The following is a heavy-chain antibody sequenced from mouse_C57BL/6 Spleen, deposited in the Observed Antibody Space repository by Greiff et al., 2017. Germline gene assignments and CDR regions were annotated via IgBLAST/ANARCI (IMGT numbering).Heavy chain of an antibody. J-gene: IGHJ2*01. CDR3: ARRDFDY. V-gene: IGHV1-76*01. CDR2: IYPGSGNT. CDR1: GYTFTDYY. Sequence: VKLVESGAELVRPGASVKLSCKASGYTFTDYYIHWVQQRPGQGLEWIARIYPGSGNTYYNEKFKGKATLTAEKSSSTAYMQLSSLTSEDSAVYFCARRDFDYWGQGTTLTVSS.